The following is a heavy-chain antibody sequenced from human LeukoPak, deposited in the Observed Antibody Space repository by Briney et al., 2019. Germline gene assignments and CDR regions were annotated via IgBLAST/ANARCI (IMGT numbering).Heavy chain of an antibody. CDR1: GFTFSSYT. CDR2: ISYDGSNK. Sequence: GRSLRLSCAASGFTFSSYTMHWVRQAPGKGLEWVAVISYDGSNKYYADSVTGRFTISRENSKNTLYLQVISLRTEDTAVYYCARDVVPYYYYYMDVWGKGTTVTVSS. CDR3: ARDVVPYYYYYMDV. V-gene: IGHV3-30*04. D-gene: IGHD2-21*01. J-gene: IGHJ6*03.